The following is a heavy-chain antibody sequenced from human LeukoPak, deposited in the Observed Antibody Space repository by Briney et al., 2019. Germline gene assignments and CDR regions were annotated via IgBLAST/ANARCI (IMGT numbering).Heavy chain of an antibody. J-gene: IGHJ4*02. CDR1: GFTFSSYE. CDR2: ISSSGSSI. D-gene: IGHD6-6*01. Sequence: GGSLRLSCATSGFTFSSYEMSWVRQAPGKGLEWVSYISSSGSSIYYADSVKGRFTISRDNTKNSLYLQMNSPRAGDTAIYYCAGVGRSSRPGYWGQGTLVTVSS. V-gene: IGHV3-48*03. CDR3: AGVGRSSRPGY.